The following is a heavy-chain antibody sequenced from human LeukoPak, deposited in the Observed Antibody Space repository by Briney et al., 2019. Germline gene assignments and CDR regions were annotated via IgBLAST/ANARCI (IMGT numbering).Heavy chain of an antibody. J-gene: IGHJ5*02. CDR2: IDPSDGTT. Sequence: ASVKVSCKASGYSFTGYSMHWVRQAPGQGLEWMGKIDPSDGTTDFAQNFQGRVTMTRDTSTSTVYMELSSLRSEDTAVYYCVRGWWGTDYGWTNWFDPWGQGTLVTVSS. D-gene: IGHD4-17*01. CDR1: GYSFTGYS. CDR3: VRGWWGTDYGWTNWFDP. V-gene: IGHV1-46*01.